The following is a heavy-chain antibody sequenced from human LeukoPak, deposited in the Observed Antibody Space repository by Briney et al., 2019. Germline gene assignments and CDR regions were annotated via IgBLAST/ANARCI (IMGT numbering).Heavy chain of an antibody. J-gene: IGHJ4*02. CDR3: ARQPGIAAAGKVY. CDR2: IDSDGSPT. V-gene: IGHV3-74*01. Sequence: GGSLRLSCAASEFVFSNYWMHWVRQAPGEGLVWVSRIDSDGSPTTYADSVEGRFTISRDNAKNTLYLQMNSLRAEDTAVYYCARQPGIAAAGKVYWGQGTLVTVSS. D-gene: IGHD6-13*01. CDR1: EFVFSNYW.